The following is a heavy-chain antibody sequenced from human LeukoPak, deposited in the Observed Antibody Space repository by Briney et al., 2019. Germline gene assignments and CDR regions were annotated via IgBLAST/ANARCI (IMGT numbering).Heavy chain of an antibody. J-gene: IGHJ4*02. V-gene: IGHV3-66*02. CDR3: ARDYYDSSGPFDY. D-gene: IGHD3-22*01. CDR1: GFTVSSNY. Sequence: SGGSLRLSCAASGFTVSSNYMSWVRQAPGKGLEWVSVIYSGGSTYYADSVKGRFTISRDNSKNTLYLQMNSLRAEDTAVYYCARDYYDSSGPFDYWGQGTLVTASS. CDR2: IYSGGST.